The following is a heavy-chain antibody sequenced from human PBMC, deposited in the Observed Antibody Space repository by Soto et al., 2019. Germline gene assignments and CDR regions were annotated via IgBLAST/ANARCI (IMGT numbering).Heavy chain of an antibody. CDR2: LNIAGTI. J-gene: IGHJ2*01. CDR1: GGSVTSSY. Sequence: SETLSLTCTVSGGSVTSSYWSWVRRPPGKGPEWVGRLNIAGTINYNPSLKSRITMSMDTSKNQISLHLRSVTAADTAIYYCARDRGEYTSSWFWYFSHWGHGTLVTVSS. V-gene: IGHV4-4*07. D-gene: IGHD6-13*01. CDR3: ARDRGEYTSSWFWYFSH.